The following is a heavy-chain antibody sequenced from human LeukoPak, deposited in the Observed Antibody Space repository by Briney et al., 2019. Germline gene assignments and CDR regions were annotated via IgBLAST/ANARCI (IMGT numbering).Heavy chain of an antibody. CDR1: GGSISSYY. CDR3: ARTYYDSGGNWFDP. V-gene: IGHV4-59*01. CDR2: ISYSGST. D-gene: IGHD3-22*01. J-gene: IGHJ5*02. Sequence: SETLSLTCTVSGGSISSYYWSWIRQPPGKGLEWIGYISYSGSTNYNPSLKSRVTISRDTSKNQFSLNVSSVTAADTAVYYCARTYYDSGGNWFDPWGQGTLVTVSS.